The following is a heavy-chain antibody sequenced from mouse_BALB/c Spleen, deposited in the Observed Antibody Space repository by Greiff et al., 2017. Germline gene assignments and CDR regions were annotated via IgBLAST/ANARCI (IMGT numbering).Heavy chain of an antibody. CDR1: GYSITSDYA. CDR3: ARRGYYGNYVYAMDY. CDR2: ISYSGST. Sequence: VQLQQSGPGLVKPSQSLSLTCTVTGYSITSDYAWNWIRQFPGNKLEWMGYISYSGSTSYNPSLKSRISITRDTSKNQFFLQLNSVTTEDTATYYCARRGYYGNYVYAMDYWGQGTSVTVSS. V-gene: IGHV3-2*02. J-gene: IGHJ4*01. D-gene: IGHD2-1*01.